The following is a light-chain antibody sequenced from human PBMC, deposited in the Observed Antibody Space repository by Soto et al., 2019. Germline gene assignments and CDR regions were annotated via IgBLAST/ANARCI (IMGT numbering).Light chain of an antibody. J-gene: IGLJ7*01. CDR3: QTWGTGIHV. CDR1: SGHSRYA. CDR2: LKSDGSH. V-gene: IGLV4-69*01. Sequence: QAVVTQSPSASASLGASVKLTCTLSSGHSRYAIAWHQQQPEKGPRYLMKLKSDGSHSKGDGIPDRFSGSSSGAERYLTISSLQSEDEADYYCQTWGTGIHVFGTGTQLTVI.